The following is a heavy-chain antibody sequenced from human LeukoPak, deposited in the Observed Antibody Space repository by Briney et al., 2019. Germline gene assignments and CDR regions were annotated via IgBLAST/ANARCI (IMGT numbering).Heavy chain of an antibody. Sequence: GGSPRLSCAASGFTFSSYGMHWVRQAPGKGLEWVAVISYDGSNKYYADSVKGRFTISRDNSKNTLYLQMNSLRAEDTAVYYCAKERASRRGNLHFDYWGQGTLVTVSS. CDR3: AKERASRRGNLHFDY. J-gene: IGHJ4*02. CDR2: ISYDGSNK. D-gene: IGHD4-23*01. CDR1: GFTFSSYG. V-gene: IGHV3-30*18.